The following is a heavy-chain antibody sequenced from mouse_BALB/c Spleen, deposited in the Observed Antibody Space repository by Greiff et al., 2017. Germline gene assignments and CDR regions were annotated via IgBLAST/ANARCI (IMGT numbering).Heavy chain of an antibody. J-gene: IGHJ4*01. CDR3: ARGMITTRGYAMDY. D-gene: IGHD2-4*01. CDR2: INPSSGYT. V-gene: IGHV1-4*01. CDR1: GYTFTSYT. Sequence: QVQLKESGAELARPGASVKMSCKASGYTFTSYTMHWVKQRPGQGLEWIGYINPSSGYTNYNQKFKDKATLTADKSSSTAYMQLSSLTSEDSAVYYCARGMITTRGYAMDYWGQGTSVTVSS.